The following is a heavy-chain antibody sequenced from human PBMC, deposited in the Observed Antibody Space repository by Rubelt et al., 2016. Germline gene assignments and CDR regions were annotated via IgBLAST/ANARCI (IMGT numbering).Heavy chain of an antibody. CDR2: AYNGNT. V-gene: IGHV1-18*01. J-gene: IGHJ5*02. D-gene: IGHD6-13*01. CDR3: ARERSRWDWFDP. Sequence: AYNGNTNYAQKLQGRVTMTTDTSTSTAYMELRSLRSDDTAVYYCARERSRWDWFDPWGQGTLVTVSS.